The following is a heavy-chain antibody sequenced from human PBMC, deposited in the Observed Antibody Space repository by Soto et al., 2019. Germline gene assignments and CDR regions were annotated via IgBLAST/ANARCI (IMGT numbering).Heavy chain of an antibody. V-gene: IGHV3-23*01. D-gene: IGHD1-26*01. Sequence: EVQLLESGGGLVQPGGSLRLSCAASGFTFSSYAMRWVRQAPGKGLEWVSAISGSGDSTYYADSVKGRFTTSRDNSKNTLKLQRNSLRADDTAVYCCAGRGSGSYYDYWGQGTLVTVSS. CDR3: AGRGSGSYYDY. J-gene: IGHJ4*02. CDR1: GFTFSSYA. CDR2: ISGSGDST.